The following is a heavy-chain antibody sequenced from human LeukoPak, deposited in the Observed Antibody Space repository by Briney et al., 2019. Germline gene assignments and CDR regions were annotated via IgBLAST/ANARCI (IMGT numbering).Heavy chain of an antibody. CDR3: AREKAGGYDSRRPFDI. CDR1: GGSISSGDYY. J-gene: IGHJ3*02. D-gene: IGHD3-22*01. V-gene: IGHV4-30-4*01. CDR2: IYYSGST. Sequence: SETLSLTCTVSGGSISSGDYYWSWIRQPPGQGPEWIGYIYYSGSTYYNPSLKSGVTISVDTSKNQFSLKLSSVTAADTAVYYCAREKAGGYDSRRPFDIWGQGTMVTVSS.